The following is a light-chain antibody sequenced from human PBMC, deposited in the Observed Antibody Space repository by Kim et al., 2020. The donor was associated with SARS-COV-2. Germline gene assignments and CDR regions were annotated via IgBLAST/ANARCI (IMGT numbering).Light chain of an antibody. CDR3: QHYNRFPYT. J-gene: IGKJ2*01. CDR1: ENIKTW. CDR2: LAS. V-gene: IGKV1-5*03. Sequence: YESLGDRVTDACRASENIKTWLAWNQQKPGKAPNLLIYLASTLETGVPSRFSGSGSGTEFTLTNNGLQPDDFATYYCQHYNRFPYTFGQGTKLEI.